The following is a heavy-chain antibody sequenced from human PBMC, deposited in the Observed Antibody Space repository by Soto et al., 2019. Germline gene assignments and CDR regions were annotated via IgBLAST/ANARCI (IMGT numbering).Heavy chain of an antibody. CDR3: AKDIGGANT. Sequence: GGSLRLSCATSGFAFSRYAMSWVRQTPGKGPEWVSTISASGTKTFAADSVKGRFTISRDNSNNTVFLQMSSLRGDDTAFYYCAKDIGGANTWGQGTLVTVSS. D-gene: IGHD1-26*01. CDR2: ISASGTKT. J-gene: IGHJ5*02. V-gene: IGHV3-23*01. CDR1: GFAFSRYA.